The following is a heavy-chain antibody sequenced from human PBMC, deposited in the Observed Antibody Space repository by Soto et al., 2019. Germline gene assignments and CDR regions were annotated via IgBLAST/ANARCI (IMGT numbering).Heavy chain of an antibody. V-gene: IGHV3-33*01. CDR3: AREGGPNWFDP. CDR1: GFTFSSYG. Sequence: QVQLVESRGGVVQPGRSLRLSCAASGFTFSSYGMHWVRQAPGKGLEWVAVIWYDGSNKYYADSVKGRFTISRDNSKNTLYLQMNSLRAEDTAVYYCAREGGPNWFDPWGQGTLVTVSS. D-gene: IGHD3-16*01. J-gene: IGHJ5*02. CDR2: IWYDGSNK.